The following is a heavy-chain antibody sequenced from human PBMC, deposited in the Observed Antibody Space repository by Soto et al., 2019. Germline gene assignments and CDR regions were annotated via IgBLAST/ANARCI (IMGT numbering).Heavy chain of an antibody. V-gene: IGHV3-23*01. D-gene: IGHD6-19*01. Sequence: QSGGSLRLSCEASGFTFSYCAMSWVRQSPGKGLEWVSGISGTGRSTFYADSVKDRFTISRDNSKNTVYLQMTSLRAEDTAVYYCAKGNTSGWYFFDYWGQGTLVTVSS. CDR1: GFTFSYCA. CDR3: AKGNTSGWYFFDY. J-gene: IGHJ4*02. CDR2: ISGTGRST.